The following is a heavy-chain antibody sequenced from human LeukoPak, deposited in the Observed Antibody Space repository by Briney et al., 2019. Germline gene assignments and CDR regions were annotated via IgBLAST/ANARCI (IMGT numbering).Heavy chain of an antibody. CDR1: GSTFTSSA. CDR2: IVVGGGNT. D-gene: IGHD3-22*01. Sequence: ASVKVSCKASGSTFTSSAVQWVRQARGQRLEWIGWIVVGGGNTNYAQKFQERVTITRDMSTSTAYMELSSLRSEDTAVYYCAAGGDSSGYYPFDYWGQGTLVTVSS. J-gene: IGHJ4*02. CDR3: AAGGDSSGYYPFDY. V-gene: IGHV1-58*01.